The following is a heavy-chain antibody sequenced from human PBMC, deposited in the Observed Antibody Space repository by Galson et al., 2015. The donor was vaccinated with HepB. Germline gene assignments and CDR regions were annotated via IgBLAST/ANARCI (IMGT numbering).Heavy chain of an antibody. Sequence: SLGLYCAASGFNFSSYGMHWVRQAPGKGLEWVAVLWYDGDDKFYADSVKGRFTISRANSRNTVYLQMNSLRAEDTAVYYCARERLKDMATMNFDYWGQGTLVTVSS. CDR3: ARERLKDMATMNFDY. D-gene: IGHD5-24*01. CDR1: GFNFSSYG. V-gene: IGHV3-33*01. CDR2: LWYDGDDK. J-gene: IGHJ4*02.